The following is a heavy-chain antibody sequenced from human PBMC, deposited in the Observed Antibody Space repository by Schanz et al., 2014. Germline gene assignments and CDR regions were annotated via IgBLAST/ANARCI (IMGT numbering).Heavy chain of an antibody. J-gene: IGHJ6*02. CDR2: SSVYNHNK. CDR1: GYIFINSG. CDR3: ARDFDDSRGYGSGYCLGDCMDV. D-gene: IGHD3-10*01. Sequence: QVQLVQSGAEVKKPGASVKVSCKASGYIFINSGISWVRQAPGQGLEWMGWSSVYNHNKEYDQKFQGRVTMTTDTSTSTAYMALTDLRSDDTAVYYCARDFDDSRGYGSGYCLGDCMDVWGQGTTVTVSS. V-gene: IGHV1-18*01.